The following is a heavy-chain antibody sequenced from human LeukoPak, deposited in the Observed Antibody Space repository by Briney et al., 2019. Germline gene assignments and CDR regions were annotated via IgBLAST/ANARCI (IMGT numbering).Heavy chain of an antibody. CDR1: GFTFSDYY. D-gene: IGHD5-24*01. V-gene: IGHV3-11*05. Sequence: PGGSLRLSCAASGFTFSDYYMSWIRQAPGKGLEWVSFISSSSDNAKYADSVKGRFTISRDNAKNLLYLQMNSLRAEDTAVYYCAKDGARDGYNYPDYWGQGTLVTVSS. CDR2: ISSSSDNA. J-gene: IGHJ4*02. CDR3: AKDGARDGYNYPDY.